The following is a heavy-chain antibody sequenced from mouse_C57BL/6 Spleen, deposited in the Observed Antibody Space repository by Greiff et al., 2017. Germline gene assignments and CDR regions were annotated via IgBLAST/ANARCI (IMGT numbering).Heavy chain of an antibody. V-gene: IGHV1-82*01. Sequence: VQLQQSGPELVKPGASVKISCKASGYAFSSSWMNWVKQRPGKGLEWIGRIYPGDGDTNYNGKFKGKATLTADKSSSTAYMQLSSLTSEDSAVYFCARAYSEGFAYWGQGTLVTVSA. CDR3: ARAYSEGFAY. J-gene: IGHJ3*01. CDR2: IYPGDGDT. D-gene: IGHD3-3*01. CDR1: GYAFSSSW.